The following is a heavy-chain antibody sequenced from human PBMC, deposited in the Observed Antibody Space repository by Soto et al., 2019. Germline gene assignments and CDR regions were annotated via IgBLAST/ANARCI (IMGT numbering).Heavy chain of an antibody. CDR2: ISGSGGST. CDR1: GFTFSSYA. J-gene: IGHJ6*03. D-gene: IGHD4-17*01. Sequence: GGSLRLSCAASGFTFSSYAMSWVRQAPGKGLEWVSAISGSGGSTYYADSVKGRFTISRDNSKNTLYLQMNSLRAEDTAVYYCAKARDYGDYTYYMDVWGKGTTVTVSS. CDR3: AKARDYGDYTYYMDV. V-gene: IGHV3-23*01.